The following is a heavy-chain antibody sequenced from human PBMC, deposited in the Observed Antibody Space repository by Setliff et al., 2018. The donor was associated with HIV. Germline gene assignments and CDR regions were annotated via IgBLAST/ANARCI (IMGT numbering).Heavy chain of an antibody. CDR1: GYSFTSYW. Sequence: GESLKISCETSGYSFTSYWIGWVRQMPGKGLEWMGIIYPGDSNTRYSPSFQGQVTISADKSISTDFLQWNSLKASDTAMYYCATDVALAGPFHHWGQGTLVTVSS. V-gene: IGHV5-51*01. CDR2: IYPGDSNT. D-gene: IGHD6-13*01. CDR3: ATDVALAGPFHH. J-gene: IGHJ1*01.